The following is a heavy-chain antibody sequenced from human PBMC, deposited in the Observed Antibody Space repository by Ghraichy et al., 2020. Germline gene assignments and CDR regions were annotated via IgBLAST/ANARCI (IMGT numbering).Heavy chain of an antibody. D-gene: IGHD1/OR15-1a*01. CDR2: ISGSGSHT. CDR1: GFTFKNYA. J-gene: IGHJ4*02. V-gene: IGHV3-23*01. CDR3: AKGPASHWINFYFES. Sequence: GESLNISCAASGFTFKNYAMTWVRQGPGKGLEWVAVISGSGSHTNYADSVKGRFTISSDSSKNTLYLQMNSLRADDAAVYYCAKGPASHWINFYFESWGQGTLVTVSS.